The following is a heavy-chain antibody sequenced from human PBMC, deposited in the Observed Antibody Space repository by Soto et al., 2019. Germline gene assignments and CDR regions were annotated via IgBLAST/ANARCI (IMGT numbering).Heavy chain of an antibody. V-gene: IGHV4-59*01. Sequence: SETLSLTCTVSGGSISSYYWSWIRQPPGKGLEWIGYIYYSGSTNYNPSLKSRVTISVDTSKNQFSLKLSSVTAADTAVYYCARAYSSSWYPFNYWGQGTLVTVSS. CDR3: ARAYSSSWYPFNY. CDR1: GGSISSYY. CDR2: IYYSGST. J-gene: IGHJ4*02. D-gene: IGHD6-13*01.